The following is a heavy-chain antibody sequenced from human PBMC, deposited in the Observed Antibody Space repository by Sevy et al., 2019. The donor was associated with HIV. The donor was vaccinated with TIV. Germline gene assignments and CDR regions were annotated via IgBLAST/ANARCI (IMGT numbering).Heavy chain of an antibody. CDR3: ARDLPHLLPWELSRGSDF. Sequence: VGSLRLSCAASGFTFSSYAGHWFRQAPGKGLDWVAVISHDEIFKEYADSVKGRFTISKDNSKNTMYLEMNSLRAEDTAVYYCARDLPHLLPWELSRGSDFWGQGTLVTVSS. CDR1: GFTFSSYA. CDR2: ISHDEIFK. V-gene: IGHV3-30*04. J-gene: IGHJ4*02. D-gene: IGHD3-16*01.